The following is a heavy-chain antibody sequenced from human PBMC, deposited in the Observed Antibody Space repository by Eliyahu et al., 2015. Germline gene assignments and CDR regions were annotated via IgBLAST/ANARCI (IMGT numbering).Heavy chain of an antibody. CDR3: ARDRLRWYSFDY. Sequence: FTFSSDAMHWVRQAPGKGLEWVAIISYDGINKYYADSVKGRFTISRDNSKNTLYLQMNSLRVEDTAVYYCARDRLRWYSFDYWGQGTLVTVSS. V-gene: IGHV3-30-3*01. D-gene: IGHD4-23*01. J-gene: IGHJ4*02. CDR1: FTFSSDA. CDR2: ISYDGINK.